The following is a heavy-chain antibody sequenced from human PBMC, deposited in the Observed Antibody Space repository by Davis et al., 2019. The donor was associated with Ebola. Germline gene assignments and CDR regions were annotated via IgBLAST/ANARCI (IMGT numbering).Heavy chain of an antibody. CDR2: IYYSGST. Sequence: MPSETLSLTCTVSGGSISSSSYYWGWIRQPPGKGLEWIGSIYYSGSTYYNPSLKSRVTISVDTSKNQFSLKLSSVTAADTAVYYCARPTVTKSRVGAFDIWGQGTMVTVSS. J-gene: IGHJ3*02. V-gene: IGHV4-39*01. CDR1: GGSISSSSYY. CDR3: ARPTVTKSRVGAFDI. D-gene: IGHD4-17*01.